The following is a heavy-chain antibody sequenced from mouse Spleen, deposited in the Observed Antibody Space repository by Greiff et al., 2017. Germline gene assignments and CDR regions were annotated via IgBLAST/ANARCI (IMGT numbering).Heavy chain of an antibody. V-gene: IGHV14-4*01. D-gene: IGHD2-1*01. CDR2: IDPENGDT. J-gene: IGHJ2*01. CDR3: TTHGNIDY. Sequence: VQLKQSGAELVRPGASVKLSCTASGFNIKDDYMHWVKQRPEQGLEWIGWIDPENGDTEYASKFQGKATITADTSSNTAYLQLSSLTSEDTAVYYCTTHGNIDYWGQGTTLTVSS. CDR1: GFNIKDDY.